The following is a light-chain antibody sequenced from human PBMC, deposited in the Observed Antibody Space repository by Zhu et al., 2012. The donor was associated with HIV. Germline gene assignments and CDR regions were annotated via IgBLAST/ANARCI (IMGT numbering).Light chain of an antibody. CDR3: QQLNSFPLT. J-gene: IGKJ4*01. CDR1: QDITNY. V-gene: IGKV1-9*01. CDR2: AAS. Sequence: DIRLTQSPSFLSASVGDRATITCRASQDITNYLAWYQQKPGKAPKLLIYAASTLQIGVPSRFRASGSGAEFTLTITSLQPEDFAIYYCQQLNSFPLTFGGGTKVGIK.